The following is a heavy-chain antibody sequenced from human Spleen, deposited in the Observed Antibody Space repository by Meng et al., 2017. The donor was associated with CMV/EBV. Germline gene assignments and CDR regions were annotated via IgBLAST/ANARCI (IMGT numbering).Heavy chain of an antibody. CDR2: IYYSGST. Sequence: SETLSLTCTVSGGSISSGGYYWSWIRQHPGKGLEWIGYIYYSGSTYYNPSLKSRVTISVDTSKNQFSLKLSSVTAADTAVYYCARFRIVGATYYFDYWGQGTLVTVSS. J-gene: IGHJ4*02. V-gene: IGHV4-61*08. D-gene: IGHD1-26*01. CDR1: GGSISSGGYY. CDR3: ARFRIVGATYYFDY.